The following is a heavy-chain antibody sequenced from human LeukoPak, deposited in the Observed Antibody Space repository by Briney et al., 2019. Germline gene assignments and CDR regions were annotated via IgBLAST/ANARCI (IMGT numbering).Heavy chain of an antibody. Sequence: SETLSLTCTVSGGSISSDYWSWIRQPPGKGLEWIGYVYYSGITNYNPSLKSRVTISVGTSKNHFSLKLTSVTAADTAVYYCARHSPTVVTPGYFDPWGQGTLVTVSS. CDR3: ARHSPTVVTPGYFDP. CDR2: VYYSGIT. D-gene: IGHD4-23*01. J-gene: IGHJ5*02. V-gene: IGHV4-59*08. CDR1: GGSISSDY.